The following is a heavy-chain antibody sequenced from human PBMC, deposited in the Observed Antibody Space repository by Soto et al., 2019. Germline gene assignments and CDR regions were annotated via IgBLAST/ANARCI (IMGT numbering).Heavy chain of an antibody. Sequence: PSETLSLTCTVSGVSISSYYWSWIRQPPGKGLEWIGYIYYSGSTNYNPSLKSRVTISVDTSKNQFSLKLSSVTAADTAVYYCARNFGQYNWFDPWGQGTLVTVSS. CDR3: ARNFGQYNWFDP. J-gene: IGHJ5*02. D-gene: IGHD1-7*01. V-gene: IGHV4-59*01. CDR2: IYYSGST. CDR1: GVSISSYY.